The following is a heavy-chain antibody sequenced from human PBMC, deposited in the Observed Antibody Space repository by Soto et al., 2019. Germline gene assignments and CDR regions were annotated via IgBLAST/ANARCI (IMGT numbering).Heavy chain of an antibody. CDR2: IYYSGST. CDR1: GGSISSYY. V-gene: IGHV4-59*01. CDR3: ARVLPAAMFGWFDP. D-gene: IGHD2-2*01. J-gene: IGHJ5*02. Sequence: PSETLSLSCTVSGGSISSYYWSWIRQPPGKGLEWIGYIYYSGSTNYNPSLKSRVTISVDTSKNQFSLKLSSVTAADTAVYYCARVLPAAMFGWFDPWGRGSLVTASS.